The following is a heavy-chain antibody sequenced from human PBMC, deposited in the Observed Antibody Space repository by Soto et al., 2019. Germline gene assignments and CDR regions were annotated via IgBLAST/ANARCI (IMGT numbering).Heavy chain of an antibody. J-gene: IGHJ6*03. CDR3: VRGKRQWLLGYYYYYYMDV. Sequence: SETLSLTCAVYGGSFSGYYWSWIRQPPGKGLEWIGEINHSGSTNYNPSLKSRVTISVDTFKNQFSLKLSSVTAADTAVYYCVRGKRQWLLGYYYYYYMDVWGKGTTVTVSS. D-gene: IGHD6-19*01. V-gene: IGHV4-34*01. CDR1: GGSFSGYY. CDR2: INHSGST.